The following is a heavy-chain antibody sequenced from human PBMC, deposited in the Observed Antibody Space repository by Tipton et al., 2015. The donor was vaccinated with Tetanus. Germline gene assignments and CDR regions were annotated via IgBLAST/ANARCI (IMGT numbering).Heavy chain of an antibody. CDR3: ARDHRLSASYAGWFDP. CDR1: GDSISSSDYY. V-gene: IGHV4-39*07. D-gene: IGHD2-8*01. Sequence: TLSLTCTVSGDSISSSDYYWGWIRQPPGEGLEWIASVYYDGSAYYNPSLKSRVTISVDTSRNQFSLRLKSVTPADTAMYYCARDHRLSASYAGWFDPWGQGTLVTVSS. CDR2: VYYDGSA. J-gene: IGHJ5*02.